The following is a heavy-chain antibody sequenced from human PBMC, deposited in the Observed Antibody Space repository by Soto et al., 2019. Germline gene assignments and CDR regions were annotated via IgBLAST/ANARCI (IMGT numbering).Heavy chain of an antibody. J-gene: IGHJ6*02. CDR1: GYTFTSYG. Sequence: GASVKVSCKASGYTFTSYGISCVRQAPGQGLEWMGWISAYNGNTNYAQKLQGRVTMTTDTSTSTAYMELRSLRSDDTAVYYCARNAAGSFYYYYCGMDVWGQGTTVTVSS. CDR2: ISAYNGNT. D-gene: IGHD2-15*01. V-gene: IGHV1-18*01. CDR3: ARNAAGSFYYYYCGMDV.